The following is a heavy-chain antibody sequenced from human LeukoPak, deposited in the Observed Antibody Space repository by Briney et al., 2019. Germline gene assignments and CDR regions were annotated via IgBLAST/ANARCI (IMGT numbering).Heavy chain of an antibody. Sequence: AAVKVSCKASGYTFTGYYMHWVRQAPGQGHEWMGWINANSCGTDYAQKFQDKVTMTRDTSISTAYMELSRLRSDDTAVYYCARDGHGGNSFDYWGQGTLVTVS. CDR2: INANSCGT. V-gene: IGHV1-2*02. CDR1: GYTFTGYY. CDR3: ARDGHGGNSFDY. J-gene: IGHJ4*02. D-gene: IGHD4-23*01.